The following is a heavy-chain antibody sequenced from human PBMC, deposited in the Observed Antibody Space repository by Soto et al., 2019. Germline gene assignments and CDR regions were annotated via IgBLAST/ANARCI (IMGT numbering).Heavy chain of an antibody. D-gene: IGHD1-26*01. CDR2: IIPIIGIA. V-gene: IGHV1-69*02. CDR3: ARGSGGGFDY. CDR1: GGTFSSYI. J-gene: IGHJ4*02. Sequence: QVQLVQSGAEVKKPGSSVKVSCKASGGTFSSYIISWVRQAPGQGPEWMGRIIPIIGIANYAQKFKGTVTITADKSTSTAYIELSRLRCKDTAEYYNARGSGGGFDYWGQGKVGSVSS.